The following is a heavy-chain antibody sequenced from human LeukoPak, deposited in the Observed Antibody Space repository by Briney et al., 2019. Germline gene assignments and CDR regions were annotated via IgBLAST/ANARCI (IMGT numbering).Heavy chain of an antibody. CDR3: AKLGGVIAVAGKYYFDY. D-gene: IGHD6-19*01. J-gene: IGHJ4*02. Sequence: GGSLRLSCVVSGFTFSSYWMSWVRQAPGKGLEWVANIKQDGTEKYYADSVKGRFTISRDNSKNTLYLQMNSLRAEDTAVYYCAKLGGVIAVAGKYYFDYWGQGTLVTVSS. CDR2: IKQDGTEK. CDR1: GFTFSSYW. V-gene: IGHV3-7*01.